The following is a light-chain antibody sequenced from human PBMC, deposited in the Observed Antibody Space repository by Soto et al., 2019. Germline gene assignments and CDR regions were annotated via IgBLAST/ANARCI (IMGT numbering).Light chain of an antibody. CDR1: QSVSSN. CDR2: AAS. V-gene: IGKV3-15*01. Sequence: EIVMTQSPATLSVSPGERATLSCRASQSVSSNVAWYQHKPGQAPRLLIYAASTRATGNPARVSRSGSGTDFILTFSSLQSADFAVYYCQHYNNWPPWTFGQGAKVEIK. CDR3: QHYNNWPPWT. J-gene: IGKJ1*01.